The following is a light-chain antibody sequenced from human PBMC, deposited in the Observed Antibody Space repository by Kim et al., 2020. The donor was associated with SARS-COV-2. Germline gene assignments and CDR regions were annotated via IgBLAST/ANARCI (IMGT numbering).Light chain of an antibody. CDR1: SLRSYY. Sequence: AVGQTVRITCQGDSLRSYYASWYQQKPGQAPVLVIYGKNNRPSGIPDRFSGSSSGNTASLTITGAQAEDEAGYYCNSRDSSGNHLVFGGGTQLTVL. V-gene: IGLV3-19*01. CDR2: GKN. J-gene: IGLJ2*01. CDR3: NSRDSSGNHLV.